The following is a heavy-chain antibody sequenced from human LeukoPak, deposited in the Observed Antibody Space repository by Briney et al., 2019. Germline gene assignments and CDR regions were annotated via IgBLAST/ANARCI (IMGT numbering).Heavy chain of an antibody. J-gene: IGHJ4*02. V-gene: IGHV4-4*09. CDR3: ARIPLGYSGAYYFDY. Sequence: ASETLSLTCTVSRGSISRSIRSYYWSWLRQPPGKGLEWVGYISSSGSVNDNPSLRSRVTISVDTSKNQFFLNLTSVSAADTAVYYCARIPLGYSGAYYFDYWGQGTLVTVSP. D-gene: IGHD5-12*01. CDR1: RGSISRSIRSYY. CDR2: ISSSGSV.